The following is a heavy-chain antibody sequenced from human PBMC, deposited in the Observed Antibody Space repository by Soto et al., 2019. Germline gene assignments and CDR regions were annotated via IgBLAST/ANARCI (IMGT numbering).Heavy chain of an antibody. CDR2: IDPSDSYT. D-gene: IGHD1-20*01. CDR3: ARLTGTLAATTKN. J-gene: IGHJ4*02. CDR1: GYSFTSYW. Sequence: PGESLKISCKGSGYSFTSYWISWVRQMPGKGLEWMGRIDPSDSYTNYSPSFQGHVTISADKSISTAYLQWSSLKASNTAMYYCARLTGTLAATTKNWGQGTLVTVSS. V-gene: IGHV5-10-1*01.